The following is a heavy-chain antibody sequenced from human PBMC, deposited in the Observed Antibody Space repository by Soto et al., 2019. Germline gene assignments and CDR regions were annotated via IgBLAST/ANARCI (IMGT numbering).Heavy chain of an antibody. J-gene: IGHJ6*03. CDR2: IYSGGST. V-gene: IGHV3-66*01. CDR1: GFTVSSNY. CDR3: ARSTVTTLLWYYYYYMDV. D-gene: IGHD4-4*01. Sequence: EVQLVESGGGLVQPGGSLRLSCAASGFTVSSNYMSWVCQAPGKGLEWVSVIYSGGSTYYADSVKGRFTISRDNSKNTLYLQMNSLRAEDTAVYYCARSTVTTLLWYYYYYMDVWGKGTTVTVSS.